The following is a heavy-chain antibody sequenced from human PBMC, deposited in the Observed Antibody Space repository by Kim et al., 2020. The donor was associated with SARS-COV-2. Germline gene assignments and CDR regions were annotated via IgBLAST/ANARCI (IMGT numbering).Heavy chain of an antibody. CDR3: AKDVVTPFVIHPETYWYFDL. J-gene: IGHJ2*01. CDR2: ISGSGGST. D-gene: IGHD2-21*02. CDR1: GFTFSSYA. Sequence: GGSLRLSCAASGFTFSSYAMSWVRQAPGKGLEWVSAISGSGGSTYYADSVKGRFTISRDNSKNTLYLQMNSLRAEDTAVYYCAKDVVTPFVIHPETYWYFDLWGRGTLVTVSS. V-gene: IGHV3-23*01.